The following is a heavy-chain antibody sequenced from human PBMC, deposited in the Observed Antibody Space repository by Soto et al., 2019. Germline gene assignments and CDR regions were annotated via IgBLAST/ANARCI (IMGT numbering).Heavy chain of an antibody. Sequence: PSETLSLTCAVYGGSFSGYYWSWIRQPPGKGLEWIGEINHSGSTNYNPSLKSRVTISVDTSKNQFSLELSSVTAADTAVYYCARYGSGSYFYYYYYMDVWGKGTTVTVSS. D-gene: IGHD3-10*01. J-gene: IGHJ6*03. CDR1: GGSFSGYY. CDR2: INHSGST. CDR3: ARYGSGSYFYYYYYMDV. V-gene: IGHV4-34*01.